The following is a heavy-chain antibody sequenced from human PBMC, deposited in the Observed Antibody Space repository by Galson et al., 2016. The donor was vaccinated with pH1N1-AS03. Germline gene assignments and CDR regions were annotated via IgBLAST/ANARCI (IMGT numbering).Heavy chain of an antibody. J-gene: IGHJ5*02. D-gene: IGHD2-15*01. Sequence: SGYPFTTYDINWVRQAPGQGLEWMGWMNPDSGNTGYAPNFQGRVTITRDTSITTAYMELSSLRSEDTAVYYFAGGVVDCSGPACSGTLRFDPWGQGTLVTVSS. V-gene: IGHV1-8*03. CDR1: GYPFTTYD. CDR2: MNPDSGNT. CDR3: AGGVVDCSGPACSGTLRFDP.